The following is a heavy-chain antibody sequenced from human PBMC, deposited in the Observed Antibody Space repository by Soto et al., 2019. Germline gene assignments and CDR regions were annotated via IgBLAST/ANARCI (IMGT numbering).Heavy chain of an antibody. CDR2: IYTSGTT. V-gene: IGHV3-53*01. J-gene: IGHJ3*02. Sequence: PXGCLRLSFAASGFTFSDNYMNWVGQAPGKGLEWVSVIYTSGTTYYADSVKGRFTISRDNFKNSLYLQMNSLRAEDTAMYYCARDGFPRYDGSGSEAFDIWGRGTMVTVSS. CDR1: GFTFSDNY. CDR3: ARDGFPRYDGSGSEAFDI. D-gene: IGHD3-10*01.